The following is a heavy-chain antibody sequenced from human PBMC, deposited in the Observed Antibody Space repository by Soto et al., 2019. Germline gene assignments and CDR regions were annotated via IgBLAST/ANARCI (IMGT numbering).Heavy chain of an antibody. J-gene: IGHJ6*02. V-gene: IGHV4-59*01. CDR2: IYDTVNT. Sequence: PSETLSLTCTVSGGSISNYYWSWIRQSPGKGLEWIGYIYDTVNTNSNPSLQSRATISMDTSKNQLSLKLSSVTAADTAVYYCARARITMVREVIKYNMDVWGQGTRVTVSS. D-gene: IGHD3-10*01. CDR3: ARARITMVREVIKYNMDV. CDR1: GGSISNYY.